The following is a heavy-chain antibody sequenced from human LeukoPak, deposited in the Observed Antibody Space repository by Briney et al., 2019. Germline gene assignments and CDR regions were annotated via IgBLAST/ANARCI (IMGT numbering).Heavy chain of an antibody. J-gene: IGHJ4*02. CDR3: ARSEHCSGGSCYSGRLNL. CDR1: GGTFSSYA. D-gene: IGHD2-15*01. Sequence: GASVKVSCKASGGTFSSYAISWVRQAPGQGLEWMGGIIPIFGTANYAQKFQGRVTITADKSTSTAYMELSSLRSEDTAVYYCARSEHCSGGSCYSGRLNLWGQGTLVTVSS. CDR2: IIPIFGTA. V-gene: IGHV1-69*06.